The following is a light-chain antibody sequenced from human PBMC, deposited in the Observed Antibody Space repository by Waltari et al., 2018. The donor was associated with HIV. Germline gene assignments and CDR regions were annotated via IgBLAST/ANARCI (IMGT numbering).Light chain of an antibody. Sequence: SYVLTQPPSVSVAPGQTARITCGGNNIGSKSVHWYQQKPGQAPVLVVYDDSDRPPGIPERFSGSNSGNTATLTISRVEAGDEADYYCQVWDSSIDHYVFGTGTKVTVL. V-gene: IGLV3-21*02. J-gene: IGLJ1*01. CDR1: NIGSKS. CDR2: DDS. CDR3: QVWDSSIDHYV.